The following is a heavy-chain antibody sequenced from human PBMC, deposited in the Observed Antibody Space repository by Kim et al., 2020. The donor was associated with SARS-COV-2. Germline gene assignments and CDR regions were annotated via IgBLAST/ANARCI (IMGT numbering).Heavy chain of an antibody. J-gene: IGHJ6*02. V-gene: IGHV7-4-1*02. Sequence: ASVKVSCKASGYTFTSYAMNWVRQAPGQGLEWMGWINTNTGNPTYAQGFTGRFVFSLDTSVSTAYLQISSLKAEDTAVYYCAREMLQLLWFGELCLDYYGMDVWGQGTTVTVSS. D-gene: IGHD3-10*01. CDR3: AREMLQLLWFGELCLDYYGMDV. CDR1: GYTFTSYA. CDR2: INTNTGNP.